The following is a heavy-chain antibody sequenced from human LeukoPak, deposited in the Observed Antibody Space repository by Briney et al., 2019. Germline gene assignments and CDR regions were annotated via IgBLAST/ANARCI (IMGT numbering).Heavy chain of an antibody. CDR2: IYPSGST. CDR1: GGSISSYY. J-gene: IGHJ6*03. Sequence: SETLSLTCTVSGGSISSYYWSWVRQSAGKGLEWIGRIYPSGSTEYNTSLKSRVTMSVDMSKKQFSLKLTSVTAADTAVYYCARLKFYDSTGYTPGYYMDVWGKGTTVTVSS. CDR3: ARLKFYDSTGYTPGYYMDV. V-gene: IGHV4-4*07. D-gene: IGHD3-22*01.